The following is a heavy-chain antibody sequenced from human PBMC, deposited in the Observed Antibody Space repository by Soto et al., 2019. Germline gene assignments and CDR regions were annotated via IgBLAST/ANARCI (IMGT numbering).Heavy chain of an antibody. J-gene: IGHJ4*02. CDR3: ARGESIAVAAGGVDY. V-gene: IGHV1-69*01. CDR1: VGTFSSYA. Sequence: QVQLVQSGAEVQKPGSSVKVSCKASVGTFSSYAISWVRQAPGQGLEWMGGIIPIFGTANYAQKFQGRVTITADESTSTAYMELSSLRSEDTAVYYCARGESIAVAAGGVDYWGQGTLVTVSS. D-gene: IGHD6-19*01. CDR2: IIPIFGTA.